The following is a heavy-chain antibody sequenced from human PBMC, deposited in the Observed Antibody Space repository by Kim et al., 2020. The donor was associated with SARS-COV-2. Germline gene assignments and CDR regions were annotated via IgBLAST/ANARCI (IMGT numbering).Heavy chain of an antibody. D-gene: IGHD3-22*01. J-gene: IGHJ1*01. V-gene: IGHV1-69*13. CDR2: IIPMFGTA. CDR1: GGTFSSYV. CDR3: AKVDDYYYDSSCYLFQR. Sequence: SVKVSCKASGGTFSSYVISWVRQAPGQGLEWMGGIIPMFGTANYAQKFQGRVTITADESTRTAYMELSSLRSEDTAFYYCAKVDDYYYDSSCYLFQRWGLGTLVSVSS.